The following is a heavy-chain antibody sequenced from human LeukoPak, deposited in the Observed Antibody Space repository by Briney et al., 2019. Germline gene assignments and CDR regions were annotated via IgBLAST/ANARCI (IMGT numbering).Heavy chain of an antibody. CDR3: AKFRYHSNDNNYLDFNY. CDR1: GFTFSSYA. J-gene: IGHJ4*02. V-gene: IGHV3-23*01. CDR2: ISGSGGST. D-gene: IGHD3-22*01. Sequence: QPGGSLRLSCAASGFTFSSYAMSWVRQAPGKGLEWVSAISGSGGSTYYADSVKGRFTISRDNSKNTLDLQMNSLKVEDTAVYYCAKFRYHSNDNNYLDFNYWGQGTLVTVSS.